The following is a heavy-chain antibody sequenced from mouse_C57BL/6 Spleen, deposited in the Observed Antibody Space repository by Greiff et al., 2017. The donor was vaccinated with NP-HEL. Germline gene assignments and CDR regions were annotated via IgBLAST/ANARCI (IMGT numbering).Heavy chain of an antibody. CDR1: GFNIKDDY. CDR2: IDPENGDT. J-gene: IGHJ4*01. D-gene: IGHD1-1*01. Sequence: VQLQQSGAELVRPGASVKLSCTASGFNIKDDYMHWVKQRPEQGLEWIGWIDPENGDTEYASKFQGKATITADTSSNTAYLQLSSLTSEDTAVYYCTTPYGSSSGYAMDYWGQGTSVTVSS. CDR3: TTPYGSSSGYAMDY. V-gene: IGHV14-4*01.